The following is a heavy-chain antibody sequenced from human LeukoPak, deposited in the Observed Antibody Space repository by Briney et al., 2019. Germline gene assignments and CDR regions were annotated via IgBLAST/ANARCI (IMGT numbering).Heavy chain of an antibody. Sequence: PSETLSLTCTVSGGSISSGDYYWRWIRQPPGKGLEWIGYIYYSGSTYYNPSLKSRVTISVDTSKNQFSLKLSSVTAADTAVYYCARMEPTVTRGYFDYWGQGTLVTVSS. J-gene: IGHJ4*02. D-gene: IGHD4-17*01. V-gene: IGHV4-30-4*08. CDR2: IYYSGST. CDR3: ARMEPTVTRGYFDY. CDR1: GGSISSGDYY.